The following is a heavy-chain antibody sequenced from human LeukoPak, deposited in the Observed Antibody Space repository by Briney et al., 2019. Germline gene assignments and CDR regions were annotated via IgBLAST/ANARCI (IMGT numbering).Heavy chain of an antibody. CDR1: GYTFTSYY. Sequence: ASVTVSFKASGYTFTSYYMHWVRQAPGQGLEWMGMINPSGGSTSYAQKFQGRVTMTRDTSTSTVYMELSSLRSEDTAVYYCAREGNDRDFDYWGQGTLVTVSS. D-gene: IGHD1-1*01. J-gene: IGHJ4*02. V-gene: IGHV1-46*01. CDR2: INPSGGST. CDR3: AREGNDRDFDY.